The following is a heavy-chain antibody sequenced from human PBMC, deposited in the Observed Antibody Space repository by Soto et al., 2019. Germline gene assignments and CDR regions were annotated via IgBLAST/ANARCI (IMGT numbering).Heavy chain of an antibody. CDR1: GGSIRSGGYY. CDR2: IYYSGST. Sequence: TLSLPFTVSGGSIRSGGYYWSSIRQHPGKGLEWIGYIYYSGSTYYNPSLKSRVTISVDTSKNQFSLKLSSVTAADTAVYYCARAVGQYYYYYYYMDVWGKGTTVTVSS. D-gene: IGHD1-26*01. J-gene: IGHJ6*03. CDR3: ARAVGQYYYYYYYMDV. V-gene: IGHV4-31*03.